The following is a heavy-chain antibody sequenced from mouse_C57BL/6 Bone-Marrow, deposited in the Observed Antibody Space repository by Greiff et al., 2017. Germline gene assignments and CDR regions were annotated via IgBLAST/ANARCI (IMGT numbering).Heavy chain of an antibody. Sequence: QVQLQQSGAELVKPGASVKMSCKASGYPFTSYWITWVKQRPGQGLEWIGDIYPGSGSTNYNEKFKSKATLTVDTSSSTAYMQLSSLTSEDSAVYYCARGRITTVVDVGYWGQGTTLTVSS. CDR2: IYPGSGST. CDR1: GYPFTSYW. CDR3: ARGRITTVVDVGY. V-gene: IGHV1-55*01. D-gene: IGHD1-1*01. J-gene: IGHJ2*01.